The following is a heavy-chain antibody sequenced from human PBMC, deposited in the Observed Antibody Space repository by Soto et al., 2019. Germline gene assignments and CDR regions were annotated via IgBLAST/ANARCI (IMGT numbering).Heavy chain of an antibody. CDR3: ARDDDILTGYRLGYGMDV. J-gene: IGHJ6*02. D-gene: IGHD3-9*01. Sequence: GGSLRLSCAASGFTFSSYAMHWVRQAPGKGLEWVAVISYDGSNKYYADSLKGRFTISRDNSKNTLYLQMNSLRAEDTAVYYCARDDDILTGYRLGYGMDVWGQGTTVTVSS. V-gene: IGHV3-30-3*01. CDR1: GFTFSSYA. CDR2: ISYDGSNK.